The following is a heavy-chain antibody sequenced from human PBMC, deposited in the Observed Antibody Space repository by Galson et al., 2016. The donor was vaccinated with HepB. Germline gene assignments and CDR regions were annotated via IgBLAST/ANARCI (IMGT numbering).Heavy chain of an antibody. Sequence: PALVKPTQTLTLTCTFSGFSLSTNEMRVSWIRQPPGKALEWLARIDWDDDKFYSTSLRTRLTVSKDASKNQVVLTMTNMDPVDTATYYCARTTRGGFGKLFWYFDYWGQGTLVTVSS. J-gene: IGHJ4*02. CDR3: ARTTRGGFGKLFWYFDY. CDR1: GFSLSTNEMR. CDR2: IDWDDDK. V-gene: IGHV2-70*04. D-gene: IGHD3-10*01.